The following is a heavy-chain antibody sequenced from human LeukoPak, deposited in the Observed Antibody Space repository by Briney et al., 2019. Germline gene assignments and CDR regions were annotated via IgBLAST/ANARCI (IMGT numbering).Heavy chain of an antibody. D-gene: IGHD3-10*01. Sequence: PSGTLSLTCAVSGGSISSSNWWSWVRQPPGKGLEWIGEIYHSGSTNYNPSLKGRVTISVDTSKNQFSLKLSSVTAADTAVYYCARTYYYGSGSYGRLGGMDVWGKGTTVTVSS. CDR2: IYHSGST. CDR3: ARTYYYGSGSYGRLGGMDV. V-gene: IGHV4-4*02. CDR1: GGSISSSNW. J-gene: IGHJ6*04.